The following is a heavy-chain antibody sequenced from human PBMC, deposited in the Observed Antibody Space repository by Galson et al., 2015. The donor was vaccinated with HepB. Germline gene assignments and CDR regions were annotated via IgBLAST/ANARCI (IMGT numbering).Heavy chain of an antibody. CDR2: ISGSGGGT. CDR3: AKLIVVVLAAISPSWQDY. CDR1: GFTFSSYA. J-gene: IGHJ4*02. Sequence: SLRLSCAASGFTFSSYAMSWVRQAPGKGLEWVSAISGSGGGTYYADSVKGRFSISRDSSKNTLYLQMNSLRAEDTAVYYCAKLIVVVLAAISPSWQDYWGQGTLVTVSS. D-gene: IGHD2-2*02. V-gene: IGHV3-23*01.